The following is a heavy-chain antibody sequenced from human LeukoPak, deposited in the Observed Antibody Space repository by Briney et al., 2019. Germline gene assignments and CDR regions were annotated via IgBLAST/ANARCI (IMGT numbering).Heavy chain of an antibody. D-gene: IGHD6-13*01. CDR3: ASQSSSSWYYFDY. V-gene: IGHV3-66*04. CDR1: GFTVSSNY. J-gene: IGHJ4*02. Sequence: GGSPRLSCAASGFTVSSNYMSWVRQAPGKGLEWVSVIYSGGSTYYADSVKGRFTISRDNSKNTLYLQMNSLRAEDTAVYYCASQSSSSWYYFDYWGQGTLVTVSS. CDR2: IYSGGST.